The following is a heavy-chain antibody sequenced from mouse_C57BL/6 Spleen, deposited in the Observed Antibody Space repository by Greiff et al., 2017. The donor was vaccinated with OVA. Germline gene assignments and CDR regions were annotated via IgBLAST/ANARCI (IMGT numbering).Heavy chain of an antibody. CDR1: GFSLTSYG. D-gene: IGHD1-1*01. CDR3: AKSITTVVACDY. J-gene: IGHJ2*01. V-gene: IGHV2-4*01. Sequence: QVQLQQSGPGLVQPSQSLSITCTVSGFSLTSYGVHWVRQPPGKGLEWLGVLWSGGSTDYTAAFISRLSISKDNSKSQVFFKMNSLQADDTAIYYGAKSITTVVACDYWGKGTTLTVAS. CDR2: LWSGGST.